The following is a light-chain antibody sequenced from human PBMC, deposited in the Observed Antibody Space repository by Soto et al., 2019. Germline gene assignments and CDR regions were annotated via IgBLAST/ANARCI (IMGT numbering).Light chain of an antibody. J-gene: IGKJ1*01. CDR3: QQYNNFAWT. Sequence: DIQVTQSPSTPSASVGGRGNITCRASQGISTWLAWYQQKPGRAPNLLIYKASTLESGVPSRFSGSGSGTEFTLTITNLQPDDVATYYCQQYNNFAWTFGQGTKVDIK. CDR2: KAS. CDR1: QGISTW. V-gene: IGKV1-5*03.